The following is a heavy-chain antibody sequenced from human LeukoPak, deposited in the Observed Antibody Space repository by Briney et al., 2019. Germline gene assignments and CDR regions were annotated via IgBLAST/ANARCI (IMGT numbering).Heavy chain of an antibody. Sequence: SETLSLTCTVSGGSVSSYFWSWIRRPPGKGLEWIGYIDDSGNTNYNPSLKSQVSISIDKSKKQFSLKLSSVTAADTAMYYCASSRYTGSYSTIDFWGQGTLVTVSS. CDR1: GGSVSSYF. CDR3: ASSRYTGSYSTIDF. D-gene: IGHD1-26*01. J-gene: IGHJ4*02. V-gene: IGHV4-59*02. CDR2: IDDSGNT.